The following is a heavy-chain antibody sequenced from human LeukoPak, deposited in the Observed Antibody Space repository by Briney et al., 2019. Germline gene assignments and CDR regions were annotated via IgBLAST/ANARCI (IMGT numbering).Heavy chain of an antibody. D-gene: IGHD2-2*01. Sequence: GRSLRLSCAASGFTFSGYGMHWVRQAPGKGLEWVAVIWYDGSNKYYADSVKGRFTISRDNSKNTLYLQMNSLRAEDTAVYYCARAPLPTALNRYYYYGMDVWGQGTTVTVSS. V-gene: IGHV3-33*01. CDR3: ARAPLPTALNRYYYYGMDV. CDR1: GFTFSGYG. CDR2: IWYDGSNK. J-gene: IGHJ6*02.